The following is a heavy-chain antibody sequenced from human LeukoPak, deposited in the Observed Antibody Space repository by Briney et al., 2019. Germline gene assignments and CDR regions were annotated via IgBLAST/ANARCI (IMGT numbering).Heavy chain of an antibody. CDR1: GFTFNIYA. CDR3: AKDRPNYFETNGHYYRRDGDY. CDR2: ISNKSDYT. D-gene: IGHD3-22*01. V-gene: IGHV3-23*01. J-gene: IGHJ4*02. Sequence: GGSLRLSCGASGFTFNIYAMSWVRQSPKKGLEWVSSISNKSDYTFYAASVRGRFTISRDNSRNSLYLQMNSLTAEDTAIYYCAKDRPNYFETNGHYYRRDGDYWGQGILVTVSS.